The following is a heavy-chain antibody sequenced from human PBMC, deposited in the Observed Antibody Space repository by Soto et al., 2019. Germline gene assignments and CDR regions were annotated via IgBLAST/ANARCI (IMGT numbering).Heavy chain of an antibody. Sequence: PGGSLRLSCAASGFTFTRYSMNWVRQAPGKGLEWVSSISSTTNYIYYGDSMKGRFTISRDNAKNSLYLEMDSLRAEDTAVYYCARESEDLTSNFDYWGQGTLVTVSS. CDR3: ARESEDLTSNFDY. CDR1: GFTFTRYS. J-gene: IGHJ4*02. CDR2: ISSTTNYI. V-gene: IGHV3-21*06.